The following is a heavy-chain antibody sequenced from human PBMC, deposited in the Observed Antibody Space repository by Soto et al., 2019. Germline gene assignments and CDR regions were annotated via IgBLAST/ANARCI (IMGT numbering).Heavy chain of an antibody. CDR2: ISYDGSNK. J-gene: IGHJ4*02. CDR3: VKDRHYYDSYVDY. V-gene: IGHV3-30*18. Sequence: QVQLVESGGGVVQPGRSLRLSCAASGFTFSSYGMHWVRQAPGKGLEWVAVISYDGSNKYYADSVKGRFTISRDNSKNTLYLQMNSLRAEDTAVYYCVKDRHYYDSYVDYWGQGTLVTVSS. CDR1: GFTFSSYG. D-gene: IGHD3-22*01.